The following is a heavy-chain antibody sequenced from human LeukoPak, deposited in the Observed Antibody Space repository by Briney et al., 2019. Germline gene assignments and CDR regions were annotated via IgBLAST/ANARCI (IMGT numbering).Heavy chain of an antibody. Sequence: SETLSLTCNVSGVSVSTSHWSWIRQRPGKGLEWIGCLSYTGKTDYNPSLKSRVSISLGSSNNHFSLKLTSVTAADTAVYYCSEGYFEPFDHWGQGILVTVSS. D-gene: IGHD2/OR15-2a*01. J-gene: IGHJ4*02. V-gene: IGHV4-59*02. CDR3: SEGYFEPFDH. CDR2: LSYTGKT. CDR1: GVSVSTSH.